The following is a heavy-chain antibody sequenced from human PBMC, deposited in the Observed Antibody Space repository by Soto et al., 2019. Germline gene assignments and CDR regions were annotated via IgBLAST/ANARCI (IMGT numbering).Heavy chain of an antibody. CDR3: ARDRSHSSAYWLLDY. D-gene: IGHD3-22*01. J-gene: IGHJ4*02. Sequence: QVQLVQSGAEVNKPEASVKVSCKASGYTFTSTLMHWVRQAPGQGLEWMGIINPYGGAATYAEKFQGRVTMTSDTSTATDYMELSSLRSEDTAMYYCARDRSHSSAYWLLDYWGQGTQVTVSS. CDR2: INPYGGAA. V-gene: IGHV1-46*01. CDR1: GYTFTSTL.